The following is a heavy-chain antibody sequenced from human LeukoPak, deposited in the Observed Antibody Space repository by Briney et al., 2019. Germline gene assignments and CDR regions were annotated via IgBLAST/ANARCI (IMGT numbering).Heavy chain of an antibody. CDR2: INHSGST. Sequence: SETLSLTCAVYGGSFSGYYWSWIRQPPGKGLEWIGEINHSGSTNYNPSLKSRVTISVDTSKNQFSLKLSSVTAADTAVYYCARGDSSSWYIKFDPWGQGTLVTVSS. D-gene: IGHD6-13*01. CDR3: ARGDSSSWYIKFDP. J-gene: IGHJ5*02. CDR1: GGSFSGYY. V-gene: IGHV4-34*01.